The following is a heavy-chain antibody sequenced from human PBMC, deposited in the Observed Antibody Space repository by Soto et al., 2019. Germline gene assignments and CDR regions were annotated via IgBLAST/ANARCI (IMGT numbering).Heavy chain of an antibody. D-gene: IGHD3-22*01. CDR1: GFTFSSYA. J-gene: IGHJ4*02. Sequence: PGGSLRLSCAASGFTFSSYAMSWVRQAPGKGLEWVSAISGSGGSTYYADSVKGRFTISRDNSKNTLYLQMNSLRAEDTAIYYCARDLLYYDTVRFFDSWGPGTLVTVSS. CDR3: ARDLLYYDTVRFFDS. CDR2: ISGSGGST. V-gene: IGHV3-23*01.